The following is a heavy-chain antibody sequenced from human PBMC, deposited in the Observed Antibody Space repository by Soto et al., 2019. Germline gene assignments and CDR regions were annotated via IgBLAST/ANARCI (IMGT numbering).Heavy chain of an antibody. CDR3: AAELGFGKLSVV. D-gene: IGHD3-10*01. CDR1: GYTFSVYH. CDR2: VYPNSGGT. V-gene: IGHV1-2*02. J-gene: IGHJ6*02. Sequence: GASVKVSCKASGYTFSVYHLHWVRQAPGQGLEWMGWVYPNSGGTRYAQRFQGRLTITTDESTTTAYMELSRLRSEDTATYYCAAELGFGKLSVVWGQGTTVTVSS.